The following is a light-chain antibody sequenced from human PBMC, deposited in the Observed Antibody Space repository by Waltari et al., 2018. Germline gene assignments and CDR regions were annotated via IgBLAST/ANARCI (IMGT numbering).Light chain of an antibody. J-gene: IGLJ3*02. Sequence: QSVLTRPPSASETPGQRVAISCSGSRSNIGSNTVNWYQQLPGTAPTLLIYGNNQRPSGVPDRFSGSKSGTSASLAISGLQSEDEADYFCSAWDDSLNVWVFGGGTKLTVL. V-gene: IGLV1-44*01. CDR2: GNN. CDR1: RSNIGSNT. CDR3: SAWDDSLNVWV.